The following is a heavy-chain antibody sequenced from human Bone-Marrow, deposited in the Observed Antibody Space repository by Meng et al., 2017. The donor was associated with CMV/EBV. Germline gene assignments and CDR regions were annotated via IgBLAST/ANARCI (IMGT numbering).Heavy chain of an antibody. CDR1: GGTFSSYA. CDR2: IIPILGIA. V-gene: IGHV1-69*10. J-gene: IGHJ5*02. D-gene: IGHD3-16*01. Sequence: SCKASGGTFSSYAISWVRQAPGQGLEWMGGIIPILGIANYAQKFQGRVTITADKSTSTAYMELSSLRSEDTAVYYCARGLYLNWFDPWGQGTLVTVSS. CDR3: ARGLYLNWFDP.